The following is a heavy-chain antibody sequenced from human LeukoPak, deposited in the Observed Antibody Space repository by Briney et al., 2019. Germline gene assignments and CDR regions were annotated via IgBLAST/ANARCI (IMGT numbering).Heavy chain of an antibody. CDR2: ISSSSSYI. Sequence: KSGGSLRLSCAASGFTFSSYSMNWVRQAPGKGLEWVSSISSSSSYIYYADSVKGRFTISRDNAKNSLYLQMNSLRAEDTAVYYCARESNRVLPAGDVWGKGTTVTVSS. V-gene: IGHV3-21*01. CDR3: ARESNRVLPAGDV. CDR1: GFTFSSYS. J-gene: IGHJ6*04. D-gene: IGHD2-2*01.